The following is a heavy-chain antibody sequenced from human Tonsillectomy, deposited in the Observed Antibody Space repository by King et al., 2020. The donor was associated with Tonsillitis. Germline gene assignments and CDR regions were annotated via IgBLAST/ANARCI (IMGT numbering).Heavy chain of an antibody. CDR2: ISGSGTNT. CDR1: GFTFSSYA. D-gene: IGHD3-22*01. CDR3: AKDWYYDSSGYYDYAMDV. V-gene: IGHV3-23*04. J-gene: IGHJ6*02. Sequence: DVQLVESGGGLVQSGGSLRLSCPASGFTFSSYAMNWVRQAPGKGLEWVSGISGSGTNTYYADSVKGRFTISRDNSKSTLYLQMNSLRAEETAVYYCAKDWYYDSSGYYDYAMDVWGQGTTVTVSS.